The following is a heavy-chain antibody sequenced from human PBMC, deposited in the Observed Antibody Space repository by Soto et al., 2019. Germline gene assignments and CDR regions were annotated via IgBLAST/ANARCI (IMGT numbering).Heavy chain of an antibody. CDR2: IYHSGSP. CDR1: GASISSNNW. CDR3: ARSTVTEDY. J-gene: IGHJ4*02. D-gene: IGHD4-17*01. V-gene: IGHV4-4*02. Sequence: QVQLQESGPGLVKPSGTLSLTCAVSGASISSNNWCSWVRQPPGKGLEWVGEIYHSGSPNYHLSLKSRVTISIDKSKTQFSLKLSSVTAADTAVYYCARSTVTEDYWGQGTLFTVSS.